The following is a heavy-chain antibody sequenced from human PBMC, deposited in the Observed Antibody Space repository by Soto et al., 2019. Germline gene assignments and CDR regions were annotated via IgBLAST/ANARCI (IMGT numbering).Heavy chain of an antibody. V-gene: IGHV3-53*04. CDR3: VRDPFSMITGDF. CDR2: IYGNDAT. J-gene: IGHJ4*02. CDR1: GFFVNTNY. Sequence: EVQLGESGGGLVQPGGSLRLSCAASGFFVNTNYMSWVRQAPGKGLEWVSVIYGNDATYYADSVKGRFTISRHNSKNTLYLQMNSLRTEDTAVYYCVRDPFSMITGDFWGQGTLVTVSS. D-gene: IGHD3-16*01.